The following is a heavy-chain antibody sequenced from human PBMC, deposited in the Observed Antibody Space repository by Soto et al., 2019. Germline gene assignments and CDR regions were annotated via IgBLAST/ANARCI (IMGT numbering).Heavy chain of an antibody. CDR1: GGSISSYY. CDR3: ARRLYYDSSGFEGGGMDV. V-gene: IGHV4-59*01. J-gene: IGHJ6*02. D-gene: IGHD3-22*01. CDR2: IYYSGIT. Sequence: SETLSLTCTVSGGSISSYYWSWIRQPPGKGLEWIGYIYYSGITDYNPSLKSRVTISVDTSKSQFSLELSSVTAADTAVYYCARRLYYDSSGFEGGGMDVWGQGTTVTVS.